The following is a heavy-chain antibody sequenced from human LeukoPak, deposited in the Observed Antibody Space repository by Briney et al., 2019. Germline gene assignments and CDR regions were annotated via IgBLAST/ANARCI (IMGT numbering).Heavy chain of an antibody. CDR2: IYDGST. D-gene: IGHD3-3*01. J-gene: IGHJ5*02. V-gene: IGHV4-59*12. CDR3: ARAYDFWSGHNWFDP. CDR1: GDSINNDY. Sequence: SETLSLTCTVSGDSINNDYWTWIRQPPGKGLEWIGYIYDGSTNYSPSLESRVTISVDTSKNQFSLKLSSVTAADTAVYYCARAYDFWSGHNWFDPWGQGTLVTVSS.